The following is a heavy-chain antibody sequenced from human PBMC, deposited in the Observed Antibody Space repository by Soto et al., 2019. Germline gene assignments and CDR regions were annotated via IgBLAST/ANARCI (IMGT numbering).Heavy chain of an antibody. Sequence: SETLSLTCAVSGGPISSGGCSWSWIRQPPGKGLEWIGYIYHSGSTYYNPSLKSRVTISVDRSKNQFSLKLSSVTAADTAVYYCARAHYGDYGYGMDVWGQGTTVTVS. V-gene: IGHV4-30-2*01. CDR1: GGPISSGGCS. D-gene: IGHD4-17*01. J-gene: IGHJ6*02. CDR2: IYHSGST. CDR3: ARAHYGDYGYGMDV.